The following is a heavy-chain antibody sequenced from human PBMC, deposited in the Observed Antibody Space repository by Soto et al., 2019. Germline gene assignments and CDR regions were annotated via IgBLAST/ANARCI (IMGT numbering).Heavy chain of an antibody. CDR2: IYHSGST. Sequence: SETLSLTCAVSGGSISSGGYSWSWIRQPPGKGMEWIGYIYHSGSTYYNPSLKSRVTISVDRSKNQFSLKLSSVTAADTALYYCARAHYGDYGYGMEVWGQGTTVTVSS. V-gene: IGHV4-30-2*01. CDR3: ARAHYGDYGYGMEV. CDR1: GGSISSGGYS. D-gene: IGHD4-17*01. J-gene: IGHJ6*01.